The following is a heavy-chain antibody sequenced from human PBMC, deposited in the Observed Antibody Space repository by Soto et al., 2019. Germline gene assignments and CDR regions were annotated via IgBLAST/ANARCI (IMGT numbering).Heavy chain of an antibody. CDR3: AAIASQSSAAFDI. V-gene: IGHV1-58*02. CDR1: GFTFTSSA. CDR2: IVVGSGNT. Sequence: ASVKVSCKASGFTFTSSAIQWVRQARGQRLEWIGWIVVGSGNTNYAQKFQERVTITRDMSTSTAYMELSSLRSEDTAVYYCAAIASQSSAAFDIWGQGTMVTVSS. D-gene: IGHD6-6*01. J-gene: IGHJ3*02.